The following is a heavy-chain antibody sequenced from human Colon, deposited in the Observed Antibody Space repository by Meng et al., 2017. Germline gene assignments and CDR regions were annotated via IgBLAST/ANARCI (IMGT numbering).Heavy chain of an antibody. CDR2: TNVRSKWYN. J-gene: IGHJ4*02. CDR3: ARDHGYSYGLPLDY. D-gene: IGHD5-18*01. Sequence: QVQLQQSGPGLVKPSQTLSLTCCISGDSISSNTAAWNGLRQSPSRGLEWLGRTNVRSKWYNNYAVSVKSRMTFNAATSKNQVSLQVNSVTPEDTAVYYCARDHGYSYGLPLDYWGQGILVTVSS. V-gene: IGHV6-1*01. CDR1: GDSISSNTAA.